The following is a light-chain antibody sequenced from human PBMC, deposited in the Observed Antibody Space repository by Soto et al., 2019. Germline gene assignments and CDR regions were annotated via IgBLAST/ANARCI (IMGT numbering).Light chain of an antibody. Sequence: EKVLTQSXGTLSLSVQEXXXXXXXACQSVSSSYLALYQQKXGKAPRLLICGASXRATGIPDRFSGDGSGTDFTLNISRLEPEDFAVYYCQQYGGSPLTVGGGAKGDIK. CDR2: GAS. V-gene: IGKV3-20*01. J-gene: IGKJ4*01. CDR1: QSVSSSY. CDR3: QQYGGSPLT.